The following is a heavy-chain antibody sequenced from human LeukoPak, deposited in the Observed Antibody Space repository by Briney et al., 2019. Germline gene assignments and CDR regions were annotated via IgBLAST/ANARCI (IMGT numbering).Heavy chain of an antibody. V-gene: IGHV4-4*07. J-gene: IGHJ4*02. D-gene: IGHD3-16*02. CDR2: IYTSGST. Sequence: PSETLSLTCTVSGGSISSYYWSWIRQPAGKGLEWIGRIYTSGSTNYNPSLKSRVTMSVDTSKNQFSLKLSSVTAADTAVYYCARGEQEYYDYVWGSYRSYYFDYWGQGTLVTVSS. CDR3: ARGEQEYYDYVWGSYRSYYFDY. CDR1: GGSISSYY.